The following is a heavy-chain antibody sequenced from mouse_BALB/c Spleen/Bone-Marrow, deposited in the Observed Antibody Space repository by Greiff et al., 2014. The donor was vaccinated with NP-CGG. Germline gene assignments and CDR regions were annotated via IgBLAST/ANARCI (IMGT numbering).Heavy chain of an antibody. V-gene: IGHV1-14*01. CDR3: ARGNYYDYDYFDY. Sequence: VQLQQSGPELVKPGASVKMSCKASGYTFTSYVMHWVKQKPGQGLEWIGYINPYNDGTTYNEKFKGKATLTSDKSSSTAYMELSSLTSEDSAVYYRARGNYYDYDYFDYWGQGTTLTVSS. J-gene: IGHJ2*01. CDR2: INPYNDGT. CDR1: GYTFTSYV. D-gene: IGHD2-4*01.